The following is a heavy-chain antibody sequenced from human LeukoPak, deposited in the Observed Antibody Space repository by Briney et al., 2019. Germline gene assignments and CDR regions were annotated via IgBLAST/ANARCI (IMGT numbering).Heavy chain of an antibody. Sequence: GGSLRPSCAASGFTVSSNYMSWVRQAPGKGLEWVSAIYSGGTTYYADSVKGRFTISRDNSKNTLYLQMNSLRGEDTAVYYCARGGSSSAYYYMDVWGKGTTVTVSS. D-gene: IGHD6-13*01. J-gene: IGHJ6*03. CDR2: IYSGGTT. V-gene: IGHV3-53*01. CDR1: GFTVSSNY. CDR3: ARGGSSSAYYYMDV.